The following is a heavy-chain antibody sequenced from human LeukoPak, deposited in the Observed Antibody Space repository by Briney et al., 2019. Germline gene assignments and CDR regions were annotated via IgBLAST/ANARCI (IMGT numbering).Heavy chain of an antibody. J-gene: IGHJ5*02. D-gene: IGHD5-24*01. V-gene: IGHV3-21*01. Sequence: GGTLRLSCAAPGFTFSSYSMNWVRQAPGKGLEWVSSISSSSSYIYYADSVKGRFTISRDNAKNSLYLQMNSLRAEDTAVYYCARDPIEPMAPWGQGTLVTVSS. CDR2: ISSSSSYI. CDR3: ARDPIEPMAP. CDR1: GFTFSSYS.